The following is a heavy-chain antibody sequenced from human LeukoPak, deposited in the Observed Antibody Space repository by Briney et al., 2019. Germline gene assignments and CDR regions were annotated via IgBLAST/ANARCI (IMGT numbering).Heavy chain of an antibody. J-gene: IGHJ4*02. D-gene: IGHD3-22*01. CDR3: AKEITMIVVVSPFDY. V-gene: IGHV3-30*18. CDR1: GFTFSSYG. CDR2: ISYDGSNK. Sequence: GGSLRLSCAASGFTFSSYGMHWVRQAPGKGLEWVAVISYDGSNKYYADSVKGRFTITRDNSKNTLYLQMNSLRAEDTAVYYCAKEITMIVVVSPFDYWGQGTLVTVSS.